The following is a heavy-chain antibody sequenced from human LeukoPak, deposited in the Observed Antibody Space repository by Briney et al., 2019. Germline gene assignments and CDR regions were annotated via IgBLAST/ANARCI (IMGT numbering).Heavy chain of an antibody. V-gene: IGHV3-23*01. Sequence: GGSLRLSCAASGFTFNNYAMSWVRQAPGKGLEWVSAISGSGGSTYYADSVKGRFTISRDNSKNTLYLQMNSLRAEDTAVYYCAKGVAVAGWFDYWGQGTLVTVSS. CDR3: AKGVAVAGWFDY. CDR2: ISGSGGST. D-gene: IGHD6-19*01. CDR1: GFTFNNYA. J-gene: IGHJ4*02.